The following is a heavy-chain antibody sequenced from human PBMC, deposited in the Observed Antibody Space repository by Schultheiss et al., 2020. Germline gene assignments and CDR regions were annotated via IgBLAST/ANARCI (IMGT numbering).Heavy chain of an antibody. D-gene: IGHD6-19*01. J-gene: IGHJ4*02. Sequence: GGSLRLSCAASGFTFNSYAMSWVRQAPGKGLEWVGFIRSKAYGGTTEYAASVKGRFTISRDDSKSIAYLQMNSLKTEDTAVYYCTRDLMVTVAENPSAVDYWGQGTLVTVSS. CDR3: TRDLMVTVAENPSAVDY. CDR2: IRSKAYGGTT. CDR1: GFTFNSYA. V-gene: IGHV3-49*04.